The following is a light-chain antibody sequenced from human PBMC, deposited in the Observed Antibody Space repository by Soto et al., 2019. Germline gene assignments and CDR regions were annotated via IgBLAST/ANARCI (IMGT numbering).Light chain of an antibody. CDR2: KAT. CDR1: QTISSW. J-gene: IGKJ1*01. Sequence: DIQMTQSTSTLSGSVGDRVTITCRASQTISSWLAWYQQKPGKAPKLLIYKATTLKSGVPSRLLRSGSGTECPLTISGLQSDDFATYYCQRYNSYSEAFGQGT. CDR3: QRYNSYSEA. V-gene: IGKV1-5*03.